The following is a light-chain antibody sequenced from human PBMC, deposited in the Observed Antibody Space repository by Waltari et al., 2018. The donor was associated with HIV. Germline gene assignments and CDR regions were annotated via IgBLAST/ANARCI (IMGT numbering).Light chain of an antibody. Sequence: EIVMTQYPATLSVSPGERATLSCRASQSVNSNLAWYQQKPGQAPRLLIYGASTRATGIPARFSGSGSGTEFTLTISSLQSEDFAVYYCQQYKNWAPGRTFGQGTKVEIK. CDR2: GAS. CDR3: QQYKNWAPGRT. CDR1: QSVNSN. J-gene: IGKJ1*01. V-gene: IGKV3-15*01.